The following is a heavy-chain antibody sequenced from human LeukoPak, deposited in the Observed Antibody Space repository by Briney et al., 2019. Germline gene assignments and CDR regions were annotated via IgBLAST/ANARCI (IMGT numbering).Heavy chain of an antibody. D-gene: IGHD4/OR15-4a*01. CDR1: GGTFSTHV. J-gene: IGHJ4*03. CDR2: LIPIFGIP. CDR3: AKDRDSVGGPNFGAFDS. Sequence: SVKVSCKASGGTFSTHVVSWVRQAPGQGLEWVGGLIPIFGIPNYAQKFQDRVTITTDESTNTVYMELNSLRFEDTAVYYCAKDRDSVGGPNFGAFDSWGQGTLVSVSS. V-gene: IGHV1-69*05.